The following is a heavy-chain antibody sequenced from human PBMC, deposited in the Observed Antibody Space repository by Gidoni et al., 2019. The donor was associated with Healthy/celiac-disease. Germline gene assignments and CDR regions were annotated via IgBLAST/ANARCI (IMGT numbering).Heavy chain of an antibody. V-gene: IGHV4-61*02. CDR2: IYTSGST. CDR1: GGSISSGSYY. D-gene: IGHD2-2*01. CDR3: ARGDQLPADYYYYYYGMDV. J-gene: IGHJ6*02. Sequence: QVQLQESGPGLVKPSQTLSLTCAVSGGSISSGSYYWSWIRQPAGKGLEWIGRIYTSGSTNYNPSLKSRVTISVDTSKNQFSLKLSSVTAADTAVYYCARGDQLPADYYYYYYGMDVWGQGTTVTVSS.